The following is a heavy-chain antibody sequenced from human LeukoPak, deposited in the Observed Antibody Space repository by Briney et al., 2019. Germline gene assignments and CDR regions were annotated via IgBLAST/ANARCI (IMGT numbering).Heavy chain of an antibody. V-gene: IGHV4-4*07. D-gene: IGHD5-24*01. J-gene: IGHJ4*02. CDR3: AKERVEMSTNRFYYFDY. Sequence: SETLSLTCTVSNVSISFYYWSWLRQPAGKGLEWIGRIYTTGTTNFNPSLKSRVTLLVGTSKDQFFLKMTSMAAADTAVYYCAKERVEMSTNRFYYFDYWGQGTLVTVSS. CDR2: IYTTGTT. CDR1: NVSISFYY.